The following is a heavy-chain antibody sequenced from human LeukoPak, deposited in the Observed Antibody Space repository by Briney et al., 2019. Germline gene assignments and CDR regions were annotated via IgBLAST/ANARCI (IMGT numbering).Heavy chain of an antibody. Sequence: LRLSCAASGFSFDDNAMHWIRQPPGKGLEWIGYFYGSGSASYNPSLKSRVTISVDRSNNQFSLKMSSVTAADTAVYYCVRDVSQRRHFDYWGQGTLVTVSS. J-gene: IGHJ4*02. CDR3: VRDVSQRRHFDY. CDR2: FYGSGSA. CDR1: GFSFDDNA. D-gene: IGHD1-1*01. V-gene: IGHV4-30-2*01.